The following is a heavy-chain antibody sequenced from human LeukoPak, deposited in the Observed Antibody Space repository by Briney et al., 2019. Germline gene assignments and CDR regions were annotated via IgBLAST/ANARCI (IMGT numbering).Heavy chain of an antibody. CDR3: AIDAWIQLTLPHNY. CDR2: IKQDGSEK. CDR1: GFTFSSFW. D-gene: IGHD5-18*01. Sequence: GGSLRLSCAASGFTFSSFWMNWVRQAPGKGLEWVANIKQDGSEKYYVDSVKGRFTISRDNAKNSLYLQMNSLRAEDTAVYYCAIDAWIQLTLPHNYWGQGTLVTVSS. V-gene: IGHV3-7*01. J-gene: IGHJ4*02.